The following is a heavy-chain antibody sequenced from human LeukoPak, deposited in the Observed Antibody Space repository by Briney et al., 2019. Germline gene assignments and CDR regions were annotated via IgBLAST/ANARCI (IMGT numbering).Heavy chain of an antibody. J-gene: IGHJ6*02. CDR1: GYTFTGYY. D-gene: IGHD2-2*01. CDR3: ARGFYCSSTSCKPYYYGMDV. V-gene: IGHV1-2*04. Sequence: WASVKVSCKASGYTFTGYYMHWVRQAPGQGLEWMGWINPNSGGTNYAQKFQGWVTMTRDTPISTAYMELSRLRSDDTAVYYCARGFYCSSTSCKPYYYGMDVWGQGTTVTVSS. CDR2: INPNSGGT.